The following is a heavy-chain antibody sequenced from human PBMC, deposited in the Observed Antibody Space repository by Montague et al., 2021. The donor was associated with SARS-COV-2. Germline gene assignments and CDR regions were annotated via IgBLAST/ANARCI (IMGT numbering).Heavy chain of an antibody. J-gene: IGHJ4*02. CDR3: ASYRRGYSYDLSFDY. V-gene: IGHV4-39*01. CDR2: IYYSGST. Sequence: SETLSLTCTVSGGSISSSSYYWGWIRQPPGKGLEWIGGIYYSGSTYYNPSLKSRVTISVDTSKNQFSLKLNSVTAADTAVYCCASYRRGYSYDLSFDYWGQGTLVTVSS. CDR1: GGSISSSSYY. D-gene: IGHD5-18*01.